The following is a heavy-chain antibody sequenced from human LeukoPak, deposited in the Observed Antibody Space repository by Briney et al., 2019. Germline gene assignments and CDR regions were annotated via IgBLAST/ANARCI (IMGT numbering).Heavy chain of an antibody. CDR2: TIPIFGAK. CDR3: ASYSNWGDFDS. CDR1: GGTFSSFG. Sequence: SVKVSCKASGGTFSSFGITWVRQAPGQGLEWMGGTIPIFGAKHYAQKFRGRVTVTADNSTTTTYMGLSSLRFEDTALYYCASYSNWGDFDSWGQGTLVTVSS. V-gene: IGHV1-69*06. J-gene: IGHJ4*02. D-gene: IGHD7-27*01.